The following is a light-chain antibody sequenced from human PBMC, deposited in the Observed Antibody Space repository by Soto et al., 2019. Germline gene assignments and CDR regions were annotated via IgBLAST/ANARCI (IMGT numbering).Light chain of an antibody. CDR2: DAS. Sequence: EIVLTQSPGTLSLSPGERATLSCRASQSVGNNYLVWYQQTPGQAPRFLMYDASTRATGIPDRFSGSGSGTDFTLTISRLEPEDFAVYYCQQYGSTPLTFGGGTKVEIK. V-gene: IGKV3-20*01. CDR1: QSVGNNY. CDR3: QQYGSTPLT. J-gene: IGKJ4*01.